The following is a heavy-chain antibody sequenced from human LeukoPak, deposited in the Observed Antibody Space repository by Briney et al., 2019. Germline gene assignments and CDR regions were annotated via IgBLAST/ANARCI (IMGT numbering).Heavy chain of an antibody. Sequence: GGSLRLSCAASGFTFSSYSMNWVRQAPGKGLEWVSSISSSSSYIYYADSVKGRFTISRDNAKNSPYLQMNSLRAEDTAVYYCARSLRWSGNWFDPWGQGTLVTVSS. J-gene: IGHJ5*02. D-gene: IGHD4-23*01. V-gene: IGHV3-21*01. CDR3: ARSLRWSGNWFDP. CDR1: GFTFSSYS. CDR2: ISSSSSYI.